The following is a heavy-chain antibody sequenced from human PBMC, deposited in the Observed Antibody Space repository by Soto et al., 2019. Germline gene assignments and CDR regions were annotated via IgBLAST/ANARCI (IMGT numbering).Heavy chain of an antibody. CDR3: AIREEGTRTTYFDY. J-gene: IGHJ4*02. Sequence: GESMKISCKGSGYNFTSYWIGWVRQMPGKGLEWMGIIYPGDSDTRYSPSFQGQVTISADKSISTAYLQWSSLKASDTAMYYCAIREEGTRTTYFDYWGQGTLVSVFS. CDR1: GYNFTSYW. CDR2: IYPGDSDT. V-gene: IGHV5-51*01. D-gene: IGHD1-1*01.